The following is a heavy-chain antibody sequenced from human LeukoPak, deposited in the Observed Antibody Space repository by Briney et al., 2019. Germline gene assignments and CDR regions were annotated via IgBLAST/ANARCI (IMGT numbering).Heavy chain of an antibody. CDR3: ARGGSLTMVRGKRVPYYFDY. D-gene: IGHD3-10*01. Sequence: KPSQTLCLTCAVSGGSISSGGYSWSWIRQPPGKGLEWIGYIYHSGSTYYNPSLKSRVTISVDTSKNQFSLKLSSVTAADTAVYYCARGGSLTMVRGKRVPYYFDYWGQGTLVTVSS. J-gene: IGHJ4*02. CDR2: IYHSGST. V-gene: IGHV4-30-2*01. CDR1: GGSISSGGYS.